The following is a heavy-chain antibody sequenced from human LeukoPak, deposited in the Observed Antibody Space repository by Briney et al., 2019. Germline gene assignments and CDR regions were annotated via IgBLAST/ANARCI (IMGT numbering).Heavy chain of an antibody. D-gene: IGHD5-18*01. CDR3: ARDLLSVGYSYGYDGRGNPTFDY. J-gene: IGHJ4*02. V-gene: IGHV4-59*12. CDR1: GGSISSYY. Sequence: SETLSLTCTVSGGSISSYYWSWIRQPPGKGLEWIGYIYYSGSTYYNPSLKSRVTISVDTSKNQVSLKLSSVTAADTAVYYCARDLLSVGYSYGYDGRGNPTFDYWGQGTLVTVSS. CDR2: IYYSGST.